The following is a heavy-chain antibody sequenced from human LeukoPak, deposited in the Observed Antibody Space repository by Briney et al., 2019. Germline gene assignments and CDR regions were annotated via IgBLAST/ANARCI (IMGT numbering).Heavy chain of an antibody. D-gene: IGHD3-22*01. J-gene: IGHJ4*02. CDR2: ISSSSSYI. Sequence: GGSLRLSCAASGFTFSSYNMNWVRQAPGKGLEWVSSISSSSSYIYYSDSVKGRFTISRDNAKNSLYLQMNSLRAEDTAVYYCAREGYYDSSGYGVGYWGQGTLVTVSS. CDR1: GFTFSSYN. V-gene: IGHV3-21*01. CDR3: AREGYYDSSGYGVGY.